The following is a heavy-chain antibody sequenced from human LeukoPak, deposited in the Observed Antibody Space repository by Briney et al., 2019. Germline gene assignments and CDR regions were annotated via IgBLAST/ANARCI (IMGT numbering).Heavy chain of an antibody. J-gene: IGHJ4*02. Sequence: GGSRRLSCAASGFTFSSYAMTGVRQAPGKGLEWVSVISGSGDTTYYADSVKGRFTISRDNSKNTLYLQMNSLRAEDTAVYFCARSRDGYKRFDSWGQGTLVTVSS. D-gene: IGHD5-24*01. CDR1: GFTFSSYA. CDR3: ARSRDGYKRFDS. CDR2: ISGSGDTT. V-gene: IGHV3-23*01.